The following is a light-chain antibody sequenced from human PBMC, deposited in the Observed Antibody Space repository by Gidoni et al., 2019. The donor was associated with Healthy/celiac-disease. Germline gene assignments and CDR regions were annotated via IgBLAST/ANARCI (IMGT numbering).Light chain of an antibody. CDR3: QQYYNTPWT. CDR2: WAS. J-gene: IGKJ1*01. Sequence: DIVLTQSPDSLPVSMGERATINCESSQSVLYSSNNGNYLAWYQQKPGQPHKLLIYWASTREDGVPDRFSGSGSGEDFTLTISSLQAEDVAVYYCQQYYNTPWTFGQGTKVEIK. V-gene: IGKV4-1*01. CDR1: QSVLYSSNNGNY.